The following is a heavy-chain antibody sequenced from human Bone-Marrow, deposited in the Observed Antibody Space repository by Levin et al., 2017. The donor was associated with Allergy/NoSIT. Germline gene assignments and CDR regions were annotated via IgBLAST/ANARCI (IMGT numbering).Heavy chain of an antibody. CDR3: ASLYGDYYDY. CDR2: IYYSGST. V-gene: IGHV4-59*01. J-gene: IGHJ4*02. Sequence: PGGSLRLSCTVSGGSISSYYWSWIRQPPGKGLEWIGYIYYSGSTNYNPSLKSRVTISVDTSKNQFSLKLSSVTAADTAVYYCASLYGDYYDYWGQGTLVTVSS. D-gene: IGHD4-17*01. CDR1: GGSISSYY.